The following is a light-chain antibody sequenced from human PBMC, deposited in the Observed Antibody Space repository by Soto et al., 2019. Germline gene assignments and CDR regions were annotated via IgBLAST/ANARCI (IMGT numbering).Light chain of an antibody. V-gene: IGLV1-40*01. Sequence: QSVLTQPPSVSGAPGQRVTISCTGSSSNIGAGFDVHWYHQIAGTAPKLLIYGNSNRPSGVPDRFSGSKSGTSASLAINGLQAEDEADYYCQSFDISNVVFGGGTKVTVL. CDR3: QSFDISNVV. CDR1: SSNIGAGFD. J-gene: IGLJ2*01. CDR2: GNS.